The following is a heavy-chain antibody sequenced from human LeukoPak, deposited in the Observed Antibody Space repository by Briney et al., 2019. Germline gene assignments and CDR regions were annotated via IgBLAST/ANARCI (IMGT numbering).Heavy chain of an antibody. CDR2: ISWNRGSI. Sequence: PGGSLRLSCAASGFTFDDYAMHWVRQAPGKGLEWVSGISWNRGSIGYADSVKGRFTISRDNAKMSLYLQTNSLRAEDTALYYCAKGYCSSISCHADYWGQGTLVTASS. D-gene: IGHD2-2*01. J-gene: IGHJ4*02. CDR3: AKGYCSSISCHADY. CDR1: GFTFDDYA. V-gene: IGHV3-9*01.